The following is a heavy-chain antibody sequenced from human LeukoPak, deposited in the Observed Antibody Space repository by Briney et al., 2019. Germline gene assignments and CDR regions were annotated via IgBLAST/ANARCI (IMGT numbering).Heavy chain of an antibody. J-gene: IGHJ4*02. CDR1: GYSINSGYH. CDR2: IYHSGST. Sequence: SETLSLTCIASGYSINSGYHWGWIRPPPGKGLEWIGIIYHSGSTYYNPSLKSRVTISIDTSKNQFSLKLSSVTAADTAVYYCARHYLYDTSGDGTYYFDYWGQGTLVTVSS. CDR3: ARHYLYDTSGDGTYYFDY. V-gene: IGHV4-38-2*02. D-gene: IGHD3-22*01.